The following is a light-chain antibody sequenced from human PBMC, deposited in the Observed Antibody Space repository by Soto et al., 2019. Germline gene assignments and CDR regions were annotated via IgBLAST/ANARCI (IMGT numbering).Light chain of an antibody. Sequence: DIQVTQSPSSLSASVGDRVTITCRVSQSISRYLNWYQQKPGKAPNLLISAASNLQSGVPSRFSGSGSGTEFTLTISSLQPDDFATYYCQQYNSYWTFGQGTKVDIK. CDR1: QSISRY. V-gene: IGKV1-9*01. J-gene: IGKJ1*01. CDR3: QQYNSYWT. CDR2: AAS.